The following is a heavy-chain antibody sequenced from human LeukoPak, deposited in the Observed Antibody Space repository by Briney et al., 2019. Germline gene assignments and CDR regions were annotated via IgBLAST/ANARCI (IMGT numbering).Heavy chain of an antibody. CDR1: GGSFSGYY. J-gene: IGHJ4*02. CDR3: ARRGLSSSWRNFDY. Sequence: PSETLSLTCAVYGGSFSGYYWSWIRQPPGKGLEWIGEINHSGSTNYNPSLKSRVTISVDTSKNQFSLKLSSVTAADTAVYYCARRGLSSSWRNFDYWGQGTLVTVSS. V-gene: IGHV4-34*01. D-gene: IGHD6-13*01. CDR2: INHSGST.